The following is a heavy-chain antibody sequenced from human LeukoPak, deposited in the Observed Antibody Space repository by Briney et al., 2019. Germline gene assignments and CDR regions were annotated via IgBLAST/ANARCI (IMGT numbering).Heavy chain of an antibody. V-gene: IGHV3-23*01. D-gene: IGHD5-24*01. CDR2: ISGSGGST. Sequence: GGSLRLSCAASGFTFTSYAMSWVRQAPGKGLEWVSAISGSGGSTYYADSVKGRFTISRDNSKSTLFLQMNSLRAEDTAVYYCAKDPRVGSRVATPCHWAQGTLVTVSS. J-gene: IGHJ4*02. CDR3: AKDPRVGSRVATPCH. CDR1: GFTFTSYA.